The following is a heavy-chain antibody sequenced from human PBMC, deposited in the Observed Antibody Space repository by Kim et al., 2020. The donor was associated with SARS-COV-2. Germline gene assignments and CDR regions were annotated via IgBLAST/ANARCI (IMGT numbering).Heavy chain of an antibody. D-gene: IGHD3-10*01. Sequence: RFTISRDNSKNTLYLQMDSLRAEDTAVYYCAKGLKMVRGLSWDYCYGIDVWGQGTTVTVSS. CDR3: AKGLKMVRGLSWDYCYGIDV. J-gene: IGHJ6*02. V-gene: IGHV3-23*01.